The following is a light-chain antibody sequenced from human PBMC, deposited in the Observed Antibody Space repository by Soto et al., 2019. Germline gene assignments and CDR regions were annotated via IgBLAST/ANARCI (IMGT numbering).Light chain of an antibody. Sequence: EIVLTQSPATLSLSPGERATLSCRASQSVSSYLAWYEQKPGQAPRLLIYDASNRATGIPARFSGSGSGTDFILTISSLEPEDFAVYYCQQRSNWPPGFTFGGGTKVEIK. CDR2: DAS. CDR1: QSVSSY. J-gene: IGKJ4*01. V-gene: IGKV3-11*01. CDR3: QQRSNWPPGFT.